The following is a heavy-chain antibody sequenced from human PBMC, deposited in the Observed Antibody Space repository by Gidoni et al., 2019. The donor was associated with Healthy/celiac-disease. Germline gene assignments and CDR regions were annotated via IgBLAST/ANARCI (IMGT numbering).Heavy chain of an antibody. Sequence: EVQLVESGGGLVKRGGSLRLSGAASGFTVSSYSMTWVRQAPGKGLEWVSYISSSSSTIYYADSVKGRFTISRDNAKNSLYLQMNSLRDEDTAVYYCARVHPIVVVIKSAFDIWGQGTMVTVSS. CDR3: ARVHPIVVVIKSAFDI. J-gene: IGHJ3*02. CDR2: ISSSSSTI. CDR1: GFTVSSYS. D-gene: IGHD3-22*01. V-gene: IGHV3-48*02.